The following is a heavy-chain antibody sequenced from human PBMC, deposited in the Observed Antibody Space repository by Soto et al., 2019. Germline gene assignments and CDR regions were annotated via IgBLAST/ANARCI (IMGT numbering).Heavy chain of an antibody. CDR2: IYHSGST. J-gene: IGHJ6*02. CDR1: GGSISSSNW. Sequence: QVQLQESGPGLVKPSGTLSLTCAVSGGSISSSNWWSWVRQPPGKGLEWIGEIYHSGSTNYNPSLKSRVAISVDKSKNPFSLKLSYVTAADTAVYYCAGAGQLERQAYYYYGMDVWGQGTTVTVSS. D-gene: IGHD1-1*01. V-gene: IGHV4-4*02. CDR3: AGAGQLERQAYYYYGMDV.